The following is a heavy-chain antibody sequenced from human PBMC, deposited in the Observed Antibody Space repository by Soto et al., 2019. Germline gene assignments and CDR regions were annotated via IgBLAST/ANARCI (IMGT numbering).Heavy chain of an antibody. D-gene: IGHD2-15*01. J-gene: IGHJ1*01. CDR2: ISYDGSNK. CDR1: GFTFSSYS. V-gene: IGHV3-30*18. Sequence: GGSLRLSCAASGFTFSSYSMNWVRQAPGKGLEWVAVISYDGSNKYYADSVKGRFTISRDNSKNTLYLQMNSLRAEDTAVYYCAKDQIWNCSGGSCYGYFQHWGQGTLVTVSS. CDR3: AKDQIWNCSGGSCYGYFQH.